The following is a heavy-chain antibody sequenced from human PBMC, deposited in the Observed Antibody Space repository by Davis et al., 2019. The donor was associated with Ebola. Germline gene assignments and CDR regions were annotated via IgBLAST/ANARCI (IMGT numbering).Heavy chain of an antibody. V-gene: IGHV4-30-4*08. CDR3: ASKRYYGSGTYYNVDN. CDR2: IHHSGGT. Sequence: SETLSLTCTVSGGSITYGDYAWSWIRQPPGKGLEWIGYIHHSGGTYYNPSLKSRLTISVDTSKNQFSLRLTSVTASDTAVYYCASKRYYGSGTYYNVDNWGQGALVTVSS. J-gene: IGHJ4*02. CDR1: GGSITYGDYA. D-gene: IGHD3-10*01.